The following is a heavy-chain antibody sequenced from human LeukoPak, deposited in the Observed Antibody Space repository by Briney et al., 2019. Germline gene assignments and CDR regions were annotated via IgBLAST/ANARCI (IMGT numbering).Heavy chain of an antibody. CDR3: ANVVTEGDY. J-gene: IGHJ4*02. Sequence: PGGSLRLSCTTSGFTSSRYSMNWVRQAPGKGLEWVSAISGSGDSTYYADSVKGRFTISRDNSKNTLYLQMNSPRAEDTAVYYCANVVTEGDYWGQGTLVTVSS. CDR1: GFTSSRYS. D-gene: IGHD4-23*01. CDR2: ISGSGDST. V-gene: IGHV3-23*01.